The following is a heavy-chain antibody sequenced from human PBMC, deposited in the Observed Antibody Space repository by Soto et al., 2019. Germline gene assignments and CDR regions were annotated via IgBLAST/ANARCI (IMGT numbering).Heavy chain of an antibody. Sequence: GGSLRLSCAASGFTFSSYAMSWVRQAPGKGLEWVSAISGSGGSTYYADSVKGRFTISRDNSKNTLYLQMNSLRAEDTAVYYCVKVGAYYEFPDAFDIWGQGTMVTVSS. CDR2: ISGSGGST. D-gene: IGHD3-22*01. V-gene: IGHV3-23*01. CDR1: GFTFSSYA. CDR3: VKVGAYYEFPDAFDI. J-gene: IGHJ3*02.